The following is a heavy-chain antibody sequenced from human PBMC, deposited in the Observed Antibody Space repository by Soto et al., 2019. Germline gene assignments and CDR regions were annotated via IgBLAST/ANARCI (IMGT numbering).Heavy chain of an antibody. CDR1: GYIFTRYY. V-gene: IGHV1-46*01. J-gene: IGHJ3*01. Sequence: QVQLVQSGAEVKKPGASVKVSCMASGYIFTRYYIHWVRQAPGRGLEWMGVINPSGGSATYAQKFQDRVTLTRDTSTRTVYMELSSLRSDDTGLYYCGRDPSEGSYYNSAIEDWGQGTLVTVS. CDR2: INPSGGSA. CDR3: GRDPSEGSYYNSAIED. D-gene: IGHD1-26*01.